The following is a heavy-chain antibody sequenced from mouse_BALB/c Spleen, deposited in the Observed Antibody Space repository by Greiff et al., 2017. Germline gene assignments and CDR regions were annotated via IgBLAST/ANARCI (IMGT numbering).Heavy chain of an antibody. CDR3: GRSAYYGDY. CDR1: GYTFTSYY. J-gene: IGHJ2*01. CDR2: IYPGNVNT. D-gene: IGHD2-10*01. V-gene: IGHV1S56*01. Sequence: VQLQQSGPELVKPGASVRISCKASGYTFTSYYIHWVKQRPGQGLEWIGWIYPGNVNTKYNEKFKGKATLTADKSSSTAYMQLSSMTSEDSAVYYCGRSAYYGDYWGQGTTLTVSS.